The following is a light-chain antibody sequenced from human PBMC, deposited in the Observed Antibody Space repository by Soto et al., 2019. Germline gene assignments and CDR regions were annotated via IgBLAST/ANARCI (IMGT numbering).Light chain of an antibody. CDR3: QQRNDWRRGT. V-gene: IGKV3D-20*02. CDR2: GAS. Sequence: EIVLTQSPGTLSLSPGERATLSCRASQSVTSNYLAWYQQKPGQAPRLLVYGASSRATGISDRFSGSGSGTDFTLTISRLEPEDFAVYYCQQRNDWRRGTFGQGTRLEIK. J-gene: IGKJ5*01. CDR1: QSVTSNY.